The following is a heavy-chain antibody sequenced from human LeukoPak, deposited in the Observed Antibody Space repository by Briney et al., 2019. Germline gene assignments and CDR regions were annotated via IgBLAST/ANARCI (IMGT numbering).Heavy chain of an antibody. J-gene: IGHJ4*02. V-gene: IGHV4-4*07. CDR2: ISSSGST. CDR3: ARDLDWNYADY. Sequence: SETLSLTCTVSGGSISSYYWSWIRQPAGKRLEWIGRISSSGSTNYNPSLKSRVTMSVDSSKNQFSLILISVTAADTAVYYCARDLDWNYADYWGQGTLVTVSA. CDR1: GGSISSYY. D-gene: IGHD1-7*01.